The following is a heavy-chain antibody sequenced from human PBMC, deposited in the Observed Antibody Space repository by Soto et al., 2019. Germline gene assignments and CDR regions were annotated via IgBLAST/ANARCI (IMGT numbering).Heavy chain of an antibody. J-gene: IGHJ4*02. CDR3: ARESEDLTSNFDY. V-gene: IGHV3-21*01. Sequence: GSLRLSSAAAGFNLTRYSMNWVRQAPGKGLEWVSSISSTTNYIYYADSMKGRFTVSRDNAKNSVYLEMNSLSAEDTAVYYCARESEDLTSNFDYWGQGTLVTVSS. CDR1: GFNLTRYS. CDR2: ISSTTNYI.